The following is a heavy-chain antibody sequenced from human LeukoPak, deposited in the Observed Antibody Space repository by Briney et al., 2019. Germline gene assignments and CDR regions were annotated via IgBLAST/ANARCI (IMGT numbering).Heavy chain of an antibody. Sequence: GSLRLSCAASGFTFSSYSMNWVRQPPGKGLEGIGSIYYSGSTYYNPSLKSRVTISVDTSKNQFSLKLSSVTAADTAVYYCARDSSGWSVPPYNWFDPWGQGTLVTVSS. D-gene: IGHD6-19*01. J-gene: IGHJ5*02. CDR3: ARDSSGWSVPPYNWFDP. CDR2: IYYSGST. V-gene: IGHV4-39*07. CDR1: GFTFSSYS.